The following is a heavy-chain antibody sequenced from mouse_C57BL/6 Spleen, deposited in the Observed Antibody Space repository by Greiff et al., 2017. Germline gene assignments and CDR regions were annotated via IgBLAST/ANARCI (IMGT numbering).Heavy chain of an antibody. V-gene: IGHV1-18*01. D-gene: IGHD4-1*02. J-gene: IGHJ3*01. CDR1: GYTFTDYN. CDR2: INPNNGGT. CDR3: ASRNWDGFAY. Sequence: SGPELVKPGASVKIPCKASGYTFTDYNMDWVKQSHGKSLEWIGDINPNNGGTIYNQKFKGKATLTVDKSSSTAYMELRSLTSEDTAVYYCASRNWDGFAYWGQGTLVTVSA.